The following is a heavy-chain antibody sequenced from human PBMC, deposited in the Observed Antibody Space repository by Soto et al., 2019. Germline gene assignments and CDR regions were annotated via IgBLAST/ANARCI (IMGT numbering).Heavy chain of an antibody. V-gene: IGHV3-33*01. J-gene: IGHJ6*02. CDR2: IGYDGSNK. Sequence: QVQLVESGGGVVQPGRSLRLSCAASGFTFSSYGMHWVRQAPGKGLEWVAVIGYDGSNKYYADSVKGRFTISRDNSKNTLYRQMNSLRAEDTAVDYCAREAYPPNPCGMVVWGQGTPGTVSS. CDR3: AREAYPPNPCGMVV. D-gene: IGHD7-27*01. CDR1: GFTFSSYG.